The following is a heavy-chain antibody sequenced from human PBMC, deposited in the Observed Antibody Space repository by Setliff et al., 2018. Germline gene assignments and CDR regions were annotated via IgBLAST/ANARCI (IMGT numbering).Heavy chain of an antibody. D-gene: IGHD3-3*01. V-gene: IGHV4-39*07. CDR2: MYSGGNT. CDR1: GGSISGSNHY. Sequence: LSLTCTVSGGSISGSNHYWGWVRQPPGKGLEWIGSMYSGGNTYYNPSLKSRATISIDTSKNQFSLKLNSVTAADTAVYYCARTDDYYNFYAYWGQGTLVTVSS. J-gene: IGHJ4*02. CDR3: ARTDDYYNFYAY.